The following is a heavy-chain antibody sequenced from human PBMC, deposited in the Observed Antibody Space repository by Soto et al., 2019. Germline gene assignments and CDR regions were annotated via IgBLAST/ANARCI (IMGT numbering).Heavy chain of an antibody. D-gene: IGHD1-26*01. J-gene: IGHJ3*02. Sequence: QVQLVQSGAEVKKPGASVKVSCKTSGYTFTSYDINWVRQATGQGLEWMGWMNPNSGNTAYAQKFQGRVTMTRNTSISTAYMALSRLRSQDTAVYYCARERSSAAFETWGQATMVTVSS. CDR1: GYTFTSYD. CDR3: ARERSSAAFET. CDR2: MNPNSGNT. V-gene: IGHV1-8*01.